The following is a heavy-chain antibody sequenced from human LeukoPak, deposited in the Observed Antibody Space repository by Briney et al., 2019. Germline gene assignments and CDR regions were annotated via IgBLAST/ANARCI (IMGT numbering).Heavy chain of an antibody. V-gene: IGHV4-34*01. D-gene: IGHD3-22*01. CDR1: GFTFHTYD. CDR2: INHSGST. J-gene: IGHJ4*02. CDR3: ASLGTREVITTSFDY. Sequence: GSLGLSCAASGFTFHTYDMSWVRQAPGKGLEWIGEINHSGSTNYNPSLKSRVTISVDTSKNQFSLKLSSVTAANTAVYYCASLGTREVITTSFDYWGQGTLVTVSS.